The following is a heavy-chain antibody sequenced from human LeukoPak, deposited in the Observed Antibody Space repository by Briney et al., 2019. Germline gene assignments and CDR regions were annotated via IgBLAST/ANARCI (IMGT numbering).Heavy chain of an antibody. D-gene: IGHD1-26*01. CDR2: ISWNSGSI. V-gene: IGHV3-9*01. J-gene: IGHJ3*02. CDR3: AKGPGATGAFDI. Sequence: PGGSLRLSCAASGFTFSSYWMHWVRQAPGKGLEWVSGISWNSGSIGYADSVKGRFTISRDNAKNSLYLQMNSLRAEDTALYYCAKGPGATGAFDIWGQGTMVTVSS. CDR1: GFTFSSYW.